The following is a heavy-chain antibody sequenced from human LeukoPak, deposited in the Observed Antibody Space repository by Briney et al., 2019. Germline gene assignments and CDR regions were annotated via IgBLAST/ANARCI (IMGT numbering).Heavy chain of an antibody. Sequence: SETLSLTCAVSGYSISSGYYWGWIRPPPGKGGEGIGNIFHSGSTYYTPSLKSRVTISVDPSKIPFSLKLSSVTAADTAVYYCASTLPVYYYDSSGYYYDYWGQGTLVTVSS. CDR2: IFHSGST. CDR3: ASTLPVYYYDSSGYYYDY. D-gene: IGHD3-22*01. V-gene: IGHV4-38-2*01. J-gene: IGHJ4*02. CDR1: GYSISSGYY.